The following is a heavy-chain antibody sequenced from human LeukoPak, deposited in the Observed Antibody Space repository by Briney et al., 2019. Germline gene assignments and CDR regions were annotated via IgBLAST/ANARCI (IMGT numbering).Heavy chain of an antibody. V-gene: IGHV1-69*05. D-gene: IGHD5-18*01. CDR2: IIPIFGTA. CDR3: ARANGVYNYGFDY. Sequence: SVKVSCKASGGTFSSYAISWVRQAPGQGLEWIGRIIPIFGTANYAQKFQGRVTITTDESTSTAYMELSSLRSEDTAVYYCARANGVYNYGFDYWGQGTLVTVSS. J-gene: IGHJ4*02. CDR1: GGTFSSYA.